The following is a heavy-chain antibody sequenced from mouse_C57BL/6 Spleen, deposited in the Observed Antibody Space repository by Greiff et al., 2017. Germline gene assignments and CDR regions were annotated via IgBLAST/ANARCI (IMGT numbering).Heavy chain of an antibody. CDR3: ARKSPNWYYFDY. J-gene: IGHJ2*01. V-gene: IGHV1-52*01. CDR2: IDPSDSET. CDR1: GYTFTSYW. Sequence: QVQLQQPGAELVRPGSSVKLSCKASGYTFTSYWMHWVKQRPIQGLEWIGNIDPSDSETHYNQKFKDKATLTVDKSSSTAYMQLSSLTSEDSAVYYCARKSPNWYYFDYWGQGTTLTVSS. D-gene: IGHD4-1*01.